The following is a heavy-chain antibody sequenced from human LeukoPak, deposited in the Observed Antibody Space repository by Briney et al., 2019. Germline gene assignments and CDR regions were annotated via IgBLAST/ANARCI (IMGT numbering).Heavy chain of an antibody. CDR1: GFTFSCYW. Sequence: PGGSLRLSCAASGFTFSCYWISWVRQAPGKGLEWVANIKQDGSEKYYVDSVKGRFTISRDNAKNSLYLQMNSLRAEDTAVYYCARWGSWYWGQGTLVTVSS. D-gene: IGHD7-27*01. CDR3: ARWGSWY. V-gene: IGHV3-7*01. J-gene: IGHJ4*02. CDR2: IKQDGSEK.